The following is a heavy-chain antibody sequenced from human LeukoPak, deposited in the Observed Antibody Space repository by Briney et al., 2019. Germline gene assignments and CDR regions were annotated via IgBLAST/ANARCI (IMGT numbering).Heavy chain of an antibody. Sequence: GGSLRLSCAASGITFSSYSMSWVRQAPGKGLEWVSAISGSGGSTYYADSVKGRFTISRDNAKNSLYLQMNSLRGEDTAVYYCVTTTPFDYWGQGTLVTVSS. D-gene: IGHD1/OR15-1a*01. CDR3: VTTTPFDY. CDR2: ISGSGGST. J-gene: IGHJ4*02. CDR1: GITFSSYS. V-gene: IGHV3-21*01.